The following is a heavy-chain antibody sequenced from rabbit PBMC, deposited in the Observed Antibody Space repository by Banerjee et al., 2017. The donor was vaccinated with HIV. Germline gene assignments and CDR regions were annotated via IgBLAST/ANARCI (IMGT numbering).Heavy chain of an antibody. CDR1: GFSFSSSYW. D-gene: IGHD4-1*01. J-gene: IGHJ4*01. CDR3: ARDLAGVIGWNFNL. V-gene: IGHV1S45*01. Sequence: QEQLEESGGDLVKPEGSLTLTCTASGFSFSSSYWICWVRQAPGKGLEWIACIYGGSSGSTYYASWAKGRFTISKTSSTTVTLQMTSLTAADTATYFCARDLAGVIGWNFNLWGPGTSSPS. CDR2: IYGGSSGST.